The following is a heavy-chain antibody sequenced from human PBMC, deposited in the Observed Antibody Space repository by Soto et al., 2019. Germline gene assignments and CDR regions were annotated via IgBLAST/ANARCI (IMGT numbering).Heavy chain of an antibody. V-gene: IGHV1-2*04. CDR3: ARVRVSQRGIAAAGTDYYYYGMDV. CDR1: GYTFTGYY. CDR2: INPNSGGT. Sequence: QVQLVQSGAEVKKPGASVKVSCKASGYTFTGYYMHWVRQAPGQGLEWMGWINPNSGGTNYVQKFQGWVTMTRDTSISTAYMELSRLRSDDTAVYYCARVRVSQRGIAAAGTDYYYYGMDVWGQGTTVTVSS. D-gene: IGHD6-13*01. J-gene: IGHJ6*02.